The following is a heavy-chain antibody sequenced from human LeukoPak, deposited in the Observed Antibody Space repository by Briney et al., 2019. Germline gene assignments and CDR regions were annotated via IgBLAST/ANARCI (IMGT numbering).Heavy chain of an antibody. V-gene: IGHV1-18*01. CDR1: GYTFTSYG. Sequence: ASVKVSCKASGYTFTSYGISWVRQAPGQGLEWMGWISAYNGNTNYAQKLQGRVTMTTDTSTSTAYMELRSLRSDGTAVYYCARPYYDSSAPPYDYWGQGTLVTVSS. J-gene: IGHJ4*02. CDR2: ISAYNGNT. CDR3: ARPYYDSSAPPYDY. D-gene: IGHD3-22*01.